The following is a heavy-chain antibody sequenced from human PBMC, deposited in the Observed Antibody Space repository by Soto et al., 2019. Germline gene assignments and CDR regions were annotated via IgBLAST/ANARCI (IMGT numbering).Heavy chain of an antibody. CDR2: IYSGGST. V-gene: IGHV3-53*04. CDR3: ARVSGDYYGSGSKKFDY. D-gene: IGHD3-10*01. CDR1: GFTVSSNY. Sequence: GGSLRLSCAASGFTVSSNYMSWVRQAPGKGLEWVSVIYSGGSTYYADSVKGRFTISRHNSKNTLYLQMNSLRAEDTAVYYCARVSGDYYGSGSKKFDYWGQGTLVTVSS. J-gene: IGHJ4*02.